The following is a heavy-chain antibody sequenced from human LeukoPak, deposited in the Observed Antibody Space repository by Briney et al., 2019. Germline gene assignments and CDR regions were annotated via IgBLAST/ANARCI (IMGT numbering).Heavy chain of an antibody. D-gene: IGHD5-18*01. CDR1: GGSFSGYY. J-gene: IGHJ6*03. Sequence: PSETLSLTCAVYGGSFSGYYWSWIRQPPGKGLEWIGEINHSGSTNYNPSLKSRVTISVDTSKNQFSLKLSSVTAADTAVYYCARDRRGYSYGYYYYYMDVWGKGTTVTVSS. V-gene: IGHV4-34*01. CDR3: ARDRRGYSYGYYYYYMDV. CDR2: INHSGST.